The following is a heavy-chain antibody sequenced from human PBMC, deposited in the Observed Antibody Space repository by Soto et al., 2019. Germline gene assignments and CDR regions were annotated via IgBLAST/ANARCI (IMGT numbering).Heavy chain of an antibody. Sequence: GGSLRLSCSASGFAFSTLSMHWVRQAPGKGLEWVAVVSYDGRNKYYADSVKGRFTISRDNSKNTLYLQMNSLRAEDTAVYYCAKDRLYVDTAMEYYYYYGMDVWGQGTTVTVSS. CDR2: VSYDGRNK. CDR3: AKDRLYVDTAMEYYYYYGMDV. J-gene: IGHJ6*02. D-gene: IGHD5-18*01. V-gene: IGHV3-30*18. CDR1: GFAFSTLS.